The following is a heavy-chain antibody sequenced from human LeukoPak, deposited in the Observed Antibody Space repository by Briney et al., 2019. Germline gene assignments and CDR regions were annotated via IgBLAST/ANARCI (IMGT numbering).Heavy chain of an antibody. J-gene: IGHJ6*03. V-gene: IGHV3-30*01. D-gene: IGHD4-17*01. Sequence: GGSLRLSCAASGFTFSSYAMHWVRQAPGKGPEGVAVISDDGIKNYYAVSVKGRFTISRDNSKNTLYLQMNSLRTEDTAVFYCARATVTTLNYHYYMDVWGKGTTVTVSS. CDR1: GFTFSSYA. CDR3: ARATVTTLNYHYYMDV. CDR2: ISDDGIKN.